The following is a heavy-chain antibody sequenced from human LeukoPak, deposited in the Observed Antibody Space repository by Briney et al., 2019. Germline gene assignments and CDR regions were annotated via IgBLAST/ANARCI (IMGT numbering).Heavy chain of an antibody. CDR3: ASQWLLRH. CDR2: ISSSGNTI. D-gene: IGHD3-22*01. Sequence: PGGSLRLSCAASGFTFSSYEMNWVRQAPGKGLEWVSYISSSGNTIYYADSVKGRFTVSRDNAKTSLYLQMNSLRAEDTAVYYCASQWLLRHWGQGTLVTVSS. V-gene: IGHV3-48*03. CDR1: GFTFSSYE. J-gene: IGHJ4*02.